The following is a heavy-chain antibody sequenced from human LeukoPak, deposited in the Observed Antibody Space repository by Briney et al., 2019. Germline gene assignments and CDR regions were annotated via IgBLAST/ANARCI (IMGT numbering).Heavy chain of an antibody. J-gene: IGHJ4*02. V-gene: IGHV4-59*11. CDR3: AGFDSSGISFDY. CDR1: GGSISSHY. Sequence: SETLSLTCTVSGGSISSHYWSWIRQPPGKGLEWIGYIHYSGSTNYNPSLKRRVTISLDASKNQFSLQLSSVTAADTAVYYCAGFDSSGISFDYWGQGTLVTVSS. CDR2: IHYSGST. D-gene: IGHD3-22*01.